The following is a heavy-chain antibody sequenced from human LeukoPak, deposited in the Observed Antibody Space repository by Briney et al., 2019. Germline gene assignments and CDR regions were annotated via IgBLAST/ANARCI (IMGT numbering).Heavy chain of an antibody. CDR3: ARYLLHRANAFDI. D-gene: IGHD3-16*02. Sequence: PSETLSLTCTVSGGSISSGTYYWGWVRQPAGKGLEWIGRIYSSESTNYNPSLRSRVTISVDPSKTQCSLKLSSVTAAATAVYYCARYLLHRANAFDIWGQGTMVTVSS. CDR2: IYSSEST. J-gene: IGHJ3*02. CDR1: GGSISSGTYY. V-gene: IGHV4-61*02.